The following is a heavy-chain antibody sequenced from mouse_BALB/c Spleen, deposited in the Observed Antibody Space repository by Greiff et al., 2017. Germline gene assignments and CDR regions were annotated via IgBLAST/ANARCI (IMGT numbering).Heavy chain of an antibody. J-gene: IGHJ1*01. CDR3: ARNYGYDGYFDV. D-gene: IGHD2-14*01. V-gene: IGHV2-2*02. Sequence: VKLVESGPGLVAPSQSLSITCTVSGFSLTSYGVHWVRQSPGKGLEWLGVIWSGGSTDYNAAFISRLSISKDNSKSQVFFKMNSLQANDTAIYYCARNYGYDGYFDVWGAGTTVTVSS. CDR1: GFSLTSYG. CDR2: IWSGGST.